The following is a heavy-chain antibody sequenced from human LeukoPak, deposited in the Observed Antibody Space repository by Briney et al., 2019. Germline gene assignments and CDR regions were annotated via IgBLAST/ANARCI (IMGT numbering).Heavy chain of an antibody. CDR1: GASVSSASY. Sequence: PSETLSLTCTVSGASVSSASYWTWIRQPPGKGVEWIAHIYNGVNTNYNPSLKSRVTVSVDTSKNQFSLRLNSVTAADTAVYYCARSRAFNSGAFDPWGQGSLVTVSS. J-gene: IGHJ5*02. CDR2: IYNGVNT. D-gene: IGHD1-26*01. CDR3: ARSRAFNSGAFDP. V-gene: IGHV4-61*01.